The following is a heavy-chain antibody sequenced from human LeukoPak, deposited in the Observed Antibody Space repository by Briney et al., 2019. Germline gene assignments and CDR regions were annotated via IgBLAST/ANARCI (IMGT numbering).Heavy chain of an antibody. D-gene: IGHD4-23*01. CDR3: ARVGDYGGGIGY. V-gene: IGHV4-59*01. CDR1: GGSISSYY. J-gene: IGHJ4*02. Sequence: SETLSLTCTVSGGSISSYYWSWIRQPPGKGLEWIGYICYSGSTNYNPSLKSRVTISVDTSKNQFSLKLSSVTAADTAVYYCARVGDYGGGIGYWGQGTLVTVSS. CDR2: ICYSGST.